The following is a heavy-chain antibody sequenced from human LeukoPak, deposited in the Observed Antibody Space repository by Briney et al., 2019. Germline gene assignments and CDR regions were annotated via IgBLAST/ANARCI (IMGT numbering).Heavy chain of an antibody. J-gene: IGHJ4*02. Sequence: SETLSLTCTVSGGSISSYYWSWIRPPPGKGLEWIGYIYYSGRTNYNPSLQRRDTISVDPSKTQFSLTLSSVTAADTAVYYCARVGYSYLDYYFHYWGQGTLVTVSS. CDR3: ARVGYSYLDYYFHY. V-gene: IGHV4-59*01. CDR2: IYYSGRT. D-gene: IGHD5-18*01. CDR1: GGSISSYY.